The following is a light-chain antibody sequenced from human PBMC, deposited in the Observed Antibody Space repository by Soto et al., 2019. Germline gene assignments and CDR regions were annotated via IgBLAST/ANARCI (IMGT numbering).Light chain of an antibody. V-gene: IGKV1-33*01. CDR1: QDIRTS. CDR2: GAS. Sequence: DIQMTQSPSSLSASVGSRVSITCQARQDIRTSLSWFQQKRGRAPKLLIYGASYLETGVPSRFRGSGSGTHFTFTISSLQPEDIATYYCQHYDNLPPFTFGPGTKVDIK. CDR3: QHYDNLPPFT. J-gene: IGKJ3*01.